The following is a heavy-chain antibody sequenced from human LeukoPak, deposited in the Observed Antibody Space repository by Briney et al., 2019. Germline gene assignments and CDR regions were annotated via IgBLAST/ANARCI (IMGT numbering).Heavy chain of an antibody. V-gene: IGHV3-43*01. CDR2: ISWDGGST. D-gene: IGHD3-22*01. J-gene: IGHJ6*02. CDR3: AKDPTYYYDSSGYYHYYDYGMDV. Sequence: GGSLRLSCAASGFTFDDYTMHWVRQAPGKGLEWVSLISWDGGSTYYADSVKGRFTISRDNSKNSLYLQMNSLRTEDTALYYCAKDPTYYYDSSGYYHYYDYGMDVWGQGTTVTVSS. CDR1: GFTFDDYT.